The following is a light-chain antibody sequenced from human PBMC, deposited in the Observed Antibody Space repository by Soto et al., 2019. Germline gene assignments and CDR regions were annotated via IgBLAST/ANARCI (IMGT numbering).Light chain of an antibody. CDR3: QPYKSHWT. V-gene: IGKV1-5*01. J-gene: IGKJ1*01. CDR2: DAS. Sequence: RNLSGSTRTATVRERVAKGIRASQSIYSWLAWYQQKPGKATKLLIYDASSLESWVPTRSSGSGSGTEFTCTISLLHPDVFATYYCQPYKSHWTFGQGTKVDIK. CDR1: QSIYSW.